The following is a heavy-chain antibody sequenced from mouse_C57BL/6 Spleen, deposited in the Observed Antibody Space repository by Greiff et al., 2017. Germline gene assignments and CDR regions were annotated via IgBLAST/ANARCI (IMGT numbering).Heavy chain of an antibody. CDR3: TAGVYGNYAWFAY. Sequence: EVQLQQSGTVLARPGASVKMSCKTSGYTFTSYWMHWVKQRPGQGLEWIGAIYPGNSDTSYNQKFKGKAKLTAVTSASTAYMELSSLTNEDSAVYYCTAGVYGNYAWFAYWGQGTLGTVSA. D-gene: IGHD2-10*02. CDR2: IYPGNSDT. CDR1: GYTFTSYW. V-gene: IGHV1-5*01. J-gene: IGHJ3*01.